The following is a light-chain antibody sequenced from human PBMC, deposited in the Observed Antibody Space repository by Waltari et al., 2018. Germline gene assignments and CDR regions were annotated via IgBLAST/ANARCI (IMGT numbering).Light chain of an antibody. CDR2: LGS. CDR3: MQALQTPPT. J-gene: IGKJ2*01. Sequence: IVMTQSPLSLPVTPGEPASISCRSSQSLLNSTGYNYLDWYLQKPGQSPQLLIYLGSNRASGVPDRFSGSGSGTDFTLKISRVEAEDVGVYYCMQALQTPPTFGQGTKLEIK. V-gene: IGKV2-28*01. CDR1: QSLLNSTGYNY.